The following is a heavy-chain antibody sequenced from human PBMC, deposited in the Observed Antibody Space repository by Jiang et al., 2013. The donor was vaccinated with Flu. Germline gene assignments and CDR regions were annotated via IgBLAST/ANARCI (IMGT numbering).Heavy chain of an antibody. V-gene: IGHV4-39*01. CDR2: IYYSGST. D-gene: IGHD5-18*01. CDR3: ARSRRGYSYGYVDY. J-gene: IGHJ4*02. CDR1: GGSISSSSYY. Sequence: PGLVKPSETLSLTCTVSGGSISSSSYYWGWIRQPPGKGLEWIGSIYYSGSTYYNPSLKSRVTISVDTSKNQFSLKLSSVTAADTAVYYCARSRRGYSYGYVDYWGQGTLVTVSS.